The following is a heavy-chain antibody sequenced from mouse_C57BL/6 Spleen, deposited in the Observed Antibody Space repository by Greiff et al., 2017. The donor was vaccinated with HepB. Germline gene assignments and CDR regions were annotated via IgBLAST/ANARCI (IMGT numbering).Heavy chain of an antibody. CDR1: GYAFSSYW. CDR3: ARSNWGGPYYFDY. J-gene: IGHJ2*01. D-gene: IGHD4-1*01. CDR2: IYPGDGDT. Sequence: VQLQQSGAELVKPGASVKISCKASGYAFSSYWMNWVKQRPGKGLEWIGQIYPGDGDTNYNGKFKGKATLTAYKSSSTAYMQLSSLTSEDSAVYFCARSNWGGPYYFDYWGQGTTLTVSS. V-gene: IGHV1-80*01.